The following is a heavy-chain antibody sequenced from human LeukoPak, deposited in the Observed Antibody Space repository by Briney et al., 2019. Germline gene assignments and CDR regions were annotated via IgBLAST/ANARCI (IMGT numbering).Heavy chain of an antibody. D-gene: IGHD2-15*01. Sequence: ASVKVSCKASGYTFTSYAMNWVRQAPGQGLEWMGWINTNTGNPTYAQGFTGRFVFSLDTSVSTAYLQISSLKAEDTAVYYCARGDCSGGSCYPSYYYYYYGMDVWGQGTTVTASS. J-gene: IGHJ6*02. CDR3: ARGDCSGGSCYPSYYYYYYGMDV. CDR2: INTNTGNP. CDR1: GYTFTSYA. V-gene: IGHV7-4-1*02.